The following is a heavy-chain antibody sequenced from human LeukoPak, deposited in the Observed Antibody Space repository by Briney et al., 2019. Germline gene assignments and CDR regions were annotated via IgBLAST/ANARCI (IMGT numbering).Heavy chain of an antibody. CDR3: ARANIRRLRGGWFDP. J-gene: IGHJ5*02. V-gene: IGHV4-34*01. Sequence: PSETLSLTCAVYGVSFSGYYWSWLRQPPGKGLEWIGEINHSGSTNYNPSLKSRVTISVDTSKNQFSLKLSSVTAADTAVYYCARANIRRLRGGWFDPWGQGTLVTVSS. CDR2: INHSGST. CDR1: GVSFSGYY. D-gene: IGHD2-15*01.